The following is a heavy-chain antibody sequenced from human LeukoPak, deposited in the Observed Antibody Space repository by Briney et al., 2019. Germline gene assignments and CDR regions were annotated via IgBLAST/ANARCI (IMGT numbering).Heavy chain of an antibody. J-gene: IGHJ4*02. CDR3: ARDHGIVEATTRGKFDY. CDR2: ISSSGSTI. D-gene: IGHD1-26*01. Sequence: GGSLRLSCVASGFPFSTYEMNWVRQAPGKGLEWVSYISSSGSTIYYADSVKGRFTISRDNAKNSLFLQMNSLRAEDTAIYYCARDHGIVEATTRGKFDYWGQGTLVTVSS. V-gene: IGHV3-48*03. CDR1: GFPFSTYE.